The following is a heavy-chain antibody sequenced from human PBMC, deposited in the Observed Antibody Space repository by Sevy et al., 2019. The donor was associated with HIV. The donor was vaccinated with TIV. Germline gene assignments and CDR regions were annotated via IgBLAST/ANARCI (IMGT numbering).Heavy chain of an antibody. CDR2: ISWNSGSI. Sequence: GGSLRLSCAASGFTFDDYAMHWVRQAPGKGLEWVSGISWNSGSIGYADSVKGRFTISRDNAKNSLYLQMNSLRAEDTALYYCAKGLPVPGCSYGDEEGYWGQGTLVTVSS. J-gene: IGHJ4*02. CDR3: AKGLPVPGCSYGDEEGY. CDR1: GFTFDDYA. V-gene: IGHV3-9*01. D-gene: IGHD5-18*01.